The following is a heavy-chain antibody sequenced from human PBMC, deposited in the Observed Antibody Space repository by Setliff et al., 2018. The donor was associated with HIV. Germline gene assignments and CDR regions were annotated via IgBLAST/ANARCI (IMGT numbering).Heavy chain of an antibody. Sequence: LRLSCAASGFTFSSYWMHWIRQPPGKGLEWIGYIYYSGSTYYNPSLKSRVTISVDTSKNQFSLKLSSVTAADTAVYYCARVDDSSGALDYWGQGTLVTVSS. D-gene: IGHD3-22*01. CDR3: ARVDDSSGALDY. J-gene: IGHJ4*02. CDR2: IYYSGST. V-gene: IGHV4-30-4*08. CDR1: GFTFSSYW.